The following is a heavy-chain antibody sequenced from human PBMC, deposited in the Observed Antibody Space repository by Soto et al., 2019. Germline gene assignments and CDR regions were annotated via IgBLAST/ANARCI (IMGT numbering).Heavy chain of an antibody. CDR2: IYYSGST. CDR3: ARHGYCGGDCYPTEYYFDY. CDR1: GGSISSSSYY. V-gene: IGHV4-39*01. Sequence: KPSETLSLTCTVSGGSISSSSYYWGWIRQPPGKGLEWIGSIYYSGSTYYNPSLKSRVTISVDTSKNQFSLKLSSVTAADTAVYYCARHGYCGGDCYPTEYYFDYWGQGTLVTVSS. D-gene: IGHD2-21*02. J-gene: IGHJ4*02.